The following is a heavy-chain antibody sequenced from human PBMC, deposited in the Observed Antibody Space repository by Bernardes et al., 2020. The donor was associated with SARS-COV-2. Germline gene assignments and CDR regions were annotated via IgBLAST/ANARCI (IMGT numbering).Heavy chain of an antibody. D-gene: IGHD6-13*01. J-gene: IGHJ5*02. CDR2: ISGSGGSA. CDR3: AKGAVSSWLNWFDP. V-gene: IGHV3-23*01. CDR1: GFSFSTYA. Sequence: GGSLRLSCAASGFSFSTYAMTWVRQAPGKGLEWVSAISGSGGSAYYAESMKGRFTISRDNSKNTLHLQMNSLRVEDTAVYYCAKGAVSSWLNWFDPWGQGTLVTVSS.